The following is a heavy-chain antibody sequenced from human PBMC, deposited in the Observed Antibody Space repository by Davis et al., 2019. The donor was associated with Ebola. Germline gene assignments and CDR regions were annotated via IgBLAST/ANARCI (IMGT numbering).Heavy chain of an antibody. J-gene: IGHJ3*01. CDR3: AKDRGYYYEGAFDL. CDR1: GGSISGHY. V-gene: IGHV4-4*07. Sequence: PSETLSLTCTVFGGSISGHYWSWIRQPAGKGLEWIGRIYNSGSTNYNPSLKSRVTMSVDTSKNQFSLKLTSVTAADTAVYYCAKDRGYYYEGAFDLWGQGTMVTVSS. CDR2: IYNSGST. D-gene: IGHD3-22*01.